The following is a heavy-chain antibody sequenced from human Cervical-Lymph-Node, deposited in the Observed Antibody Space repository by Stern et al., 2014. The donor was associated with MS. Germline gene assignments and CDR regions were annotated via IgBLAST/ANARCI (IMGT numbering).Heavy chain of an antibody. CDR2: ISARSADI. J-gene: IGHJ6*02. CDR3: ASVAVAGTGDQHYYYGLDV. V-gene: IGHV3-21*01. CDR1: GFTFRTYT. Sequence: EVQLVESGGGLVKPGGSLRLSCAASGFTFRTYTMNWVRQAPGQGLEWISSISARSADISDADSVKGRFTISRDNAKKSLFLQMNSLRVEDTAVYYCASVAVAGTGDQHYYYGLDVWGQGTTVTVSS. D-gene: IGHD6-19*01.